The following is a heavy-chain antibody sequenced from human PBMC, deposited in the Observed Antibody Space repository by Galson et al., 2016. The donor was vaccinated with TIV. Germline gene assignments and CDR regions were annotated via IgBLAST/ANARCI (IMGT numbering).Heavy chain of an antibody. CDR3: ARDLEGWRRAQYDS. CDR2: IRQDGRET. J-gene: IGHJ4*02. Sequence: SLRLSCAASGFIFTSYWMTWVRQAPGKGLEWVANIRQDGRETYYVDSVKGRFTISRGNAKNFLYLQMSSLRAEDTAFYYCARDLEGWRRAQYDSWGQGTLVTVSS. V-gene: IGHV3-7*04. D-gene: IGHD6-19*01. CDR1: GFIFTSYW.